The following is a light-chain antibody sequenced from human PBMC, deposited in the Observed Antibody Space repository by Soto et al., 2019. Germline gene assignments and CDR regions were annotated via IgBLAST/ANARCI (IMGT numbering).Light chain of an antibody. V-gene: IGKV1-39*01. Sequence: DIQMTQSPSSLSASVGDRVTTTCRASQSISSYLNWYQQKPGKAPKLLIYAASSLQSGVPSRFSGSGSGTDSTLTISSLQPEDFATYYCQQSYSTPITFGQGTRLEI. J-gene: IGKJ5*01. CDR3: QQSYSTPIT. CDR1: QSISSY. CDR2: AAS.